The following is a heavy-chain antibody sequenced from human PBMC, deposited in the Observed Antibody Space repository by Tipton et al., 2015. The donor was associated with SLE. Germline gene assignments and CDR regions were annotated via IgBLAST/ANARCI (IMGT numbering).Heavy chain of an antibody. CDR2: ISPYNGNT. CDR3: ARSYYGSRHYYTHADH. Sequence: QLVQSGADVKKPGASVKVSCKASGYTYSTHAITWVRQAPGQGLEWMGWISPYNGNTDSAQNLQGRVTMTADTSTTTAYMELRSLRSDDTAVYYCARSYYGSRHYYTHADHWGQGTQVTVSS. CDR1: GYTYSTHA. D-gene: IGHD3-10*01. J-gene: IGHJ4*02. V-gene: IGHV1-18*01.